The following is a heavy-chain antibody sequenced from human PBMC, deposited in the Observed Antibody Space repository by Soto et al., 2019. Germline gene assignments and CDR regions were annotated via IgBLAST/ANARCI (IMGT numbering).Heavy chain of an antibody. CDR3: ARTLYSSGWYTFDP. J-gene: IGHJ5*02. CDR2: IFSNDEK. Sequence: SGSTLVNPTETLTLTCTVSGFSLSNVEMGVSWIRQPPGKALEWLAHIFSNDEKSYSTSLKSRLTISKDTSKSQVVLTMTNMDPVDTGTYYCARTLYSSGWYTFDPWGQGXLVTVSS. D-gene: IGHD6-19*01. CDR1: GFSLSNVEMG. V-gene: IGHV2-26*01.